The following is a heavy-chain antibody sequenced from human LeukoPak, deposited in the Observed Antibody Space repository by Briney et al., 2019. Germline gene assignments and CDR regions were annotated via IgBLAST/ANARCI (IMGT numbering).Heavy chain of an antibody. Sequence: GGSLRLSCAASGFTFSSYSMNWVRQAPGKGLEWVSSISYSSSYIYYADSMKGRFTISRDNAKNSLYLQMNSLRAEDTAVYYCARGRASSWYLSCYFDYWGQGTLVTVSS. CDR3: ARGRASSWYLSCYFDY. J-gene: IGHJ4*02. D-gene: IGHD6-13*01. CDR2: ISYSSSYI. V-gene: IGHV3-21*01. CDR1: GFTFSSYS.